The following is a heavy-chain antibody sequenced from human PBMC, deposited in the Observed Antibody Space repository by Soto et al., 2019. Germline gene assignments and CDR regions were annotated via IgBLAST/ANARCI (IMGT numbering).Heavy chain of an antibody. Sequence: EVQLVESGGDLVRPGGSVRLSCSASGFIFSDYAMHWVRQAPGKGLEYVSGISGNGGSTFYADSVKGRFIISRDNSKNMLWLLIRSPRADDTAVYYCVKGTSHLDLTVAPVAGFDQWGQGTQVTVSS. CDR3: VKGTSHLDLTVAPVAGFDQ. CDR2: ISGNGGST. D-gene: IGHD3-22*01. J-gene: IGHJ4*02. CDR1: GFIFSDYA. V-gene: IGHV3-64D*06.